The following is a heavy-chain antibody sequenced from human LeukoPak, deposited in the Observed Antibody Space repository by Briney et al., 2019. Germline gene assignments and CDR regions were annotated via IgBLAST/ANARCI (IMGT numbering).Heavy chain of an antibody. CDR3: ARESAEGSIRGLFDY. V-gene: IGHV4-34*01. CDR1: GGSFSGYY. J-gene: IGHJ4*02. CDR2: INHSGST. Sequence: PSETLSLTCAVYGGSFSGYYWSWIRQPPGKGLEWIGEINHSGSTNYNPSLKSRVTISVDKSKNQFSLKVNSVTAADTAVYYRARESAEGSIRGLFDYWGQGTLVTVSS. D-gene: IGHD3-10*01.